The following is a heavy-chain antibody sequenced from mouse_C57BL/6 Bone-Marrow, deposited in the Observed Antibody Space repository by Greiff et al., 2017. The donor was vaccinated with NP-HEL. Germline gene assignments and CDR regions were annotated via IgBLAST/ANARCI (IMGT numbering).Heavy chain of an antibody. Sequence: EVKVVESGGGLVQPGGSLKLSCAASGFTFSDYYMYWVRQTPEKRLEWVAYISNGGGSTYYPDTVKGRFTISRDNAKNTLYLQMSRLKSEDTAMYYCARLLRQSTWFAYWGQGTLVTVSA. CDR3: ARLLRQSTWFAY. CDR2: ISNGGGST. V-gene: IGHV5-12*01. CDR1: GFTFSDYY. D-gene: IGHD1-1*01. J-gene: IGHJ3*01.